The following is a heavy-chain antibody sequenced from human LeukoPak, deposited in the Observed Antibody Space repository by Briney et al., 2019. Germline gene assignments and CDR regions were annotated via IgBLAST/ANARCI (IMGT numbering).Heavy chain of an antibody. Sequence: GRSLRLSCAASGFTFSSCGMHWVRQAPGKGLEWVAVIWYDGSNKYYADSVKGRFTISRDNSKNALYLQMNSLRAEDTAVYYCARDNYDAFDIWGQGTMVTVSS. D-gene: IGHD4-11*01. CDR3: ARDNYDAFDI. CDR2: IWYDGSNK. J-gene: IGHJ3*02. CDR1: GFTFSSCG. V-gene: IGHV3-33*01.